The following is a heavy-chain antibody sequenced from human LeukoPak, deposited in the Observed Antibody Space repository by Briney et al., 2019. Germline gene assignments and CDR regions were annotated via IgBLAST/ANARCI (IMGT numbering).Heavy chain of an antibody. Sequence: SETLSLTCTVSGGSISSSSYYWGWIRQPPGKGLEWIGSIYYSGSTYYNLSLKSRVTISVDTSKNQFSLKLSSVTAADTAVYYCARSRLRGVGGAFDIWGQGTMVTVSS. J-gene: IGHJ3*02. CDR2: IYYSGST. CDR3: ARSRLRGVGGAFDI. CDR1: GGSISSSSYY. D-gene: IGHD3-16*01. V-gene: IGHV4-39*07.